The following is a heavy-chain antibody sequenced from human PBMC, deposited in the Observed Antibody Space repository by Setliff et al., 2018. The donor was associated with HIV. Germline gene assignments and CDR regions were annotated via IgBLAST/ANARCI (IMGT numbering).Heavy chain of an antibody. CDR2: IAYSGTTMYF. J-gene: IGHJ4*02. CDR1: GGSFIGSSFQ. Sequence: PSETLSLTCNVSGGSFIGSSFQSPWIRQAPGKGLEWIGDIAYSGTTMYFNYNPSLESRLSLSEDTSRHQFSLKLTSVTADDTGIYYCARGPPFAYWGQGLLVTVSS. V-gene: IGHV4-39*07. CDR3: ARGPPFAY.